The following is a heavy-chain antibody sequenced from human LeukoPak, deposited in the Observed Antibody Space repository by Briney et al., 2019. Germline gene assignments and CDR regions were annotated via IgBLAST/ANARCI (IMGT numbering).Heavy chain of an antibody. Sequence: PSENLSLTSSGDGVSISCIHWGLLRQPPGKGLEWIGYIYYSGSTNYNPSLKSRVTISVDTSKNQFSLKLSSVTAADTAVYYCAKHVYSSGSLAWVDPLCQGTQVTVSS. J-gene: IGHJ5*02. CDR2: IYYSGST. CDR1: GVSISCIH. V-gene: IGHV4-59*01. D-gene: IGHD6-19*01. CDR3: AKHVYSSGSLAWVDP.